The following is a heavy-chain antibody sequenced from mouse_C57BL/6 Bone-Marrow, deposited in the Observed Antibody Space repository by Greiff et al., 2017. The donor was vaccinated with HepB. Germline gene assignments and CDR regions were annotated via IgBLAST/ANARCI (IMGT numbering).Heavy chain of an antibody. CDR3: ARCPYGDWFAY. CDR1: GYTFTSYW. CDR2: IYPGSGST. V-gene: IGHV1-55*01. Sequence: VQLQQPGAELVKPGASVKMSCKASGYTFTSYWLTWVKQRPGQGLEWIGDIYPGSGSTNYNEKFKRKATLTVVTSSSRAYMQRSSLTSEDSAVYYCARCPYGDWFAYWGQGTMVTVSA. J-gene: IGHJ3*01. D-gene: IGHD1-1*02.